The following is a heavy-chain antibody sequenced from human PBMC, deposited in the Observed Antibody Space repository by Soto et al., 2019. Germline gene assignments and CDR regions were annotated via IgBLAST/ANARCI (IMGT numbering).Heavy chain of an antibody. CDR2: IYYSGST. Sequence: QVQLQESGPGLVKPSETLSLTCTVSGGSISSYYWSWIRQPPGKGLEWIGYIYYSGSTNYNPSLKSRVTISVDTSKNQFPLKLSSVTAADTAVYYCARESPKNVWFDPWGQGTLVTVSS. CDR3: ARESPKNVWFDP. V-gene: IGHV4-59*01. J-gene: IGHJ5*02. CDR1: GGSISSYY.